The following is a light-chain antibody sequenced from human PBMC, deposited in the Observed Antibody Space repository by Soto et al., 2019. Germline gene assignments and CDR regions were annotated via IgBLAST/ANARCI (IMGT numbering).Light chain of an antibody. CDR1: QRISIW. V-gene: IGKV1-5*03. J-gene: IGKJ2*01. CDR3: QQYNSYPYT. CDR2: KAS. Sequence: DIQMTQSPSTLSASIGDRVTITCQASQRISIWLAWYQQKPGEAPKLLVFKASSLESGAPLRFSGSGSGTEFTLTISSLQPDDFATYYCQQYNSYPYTFGQGTKVDIK.